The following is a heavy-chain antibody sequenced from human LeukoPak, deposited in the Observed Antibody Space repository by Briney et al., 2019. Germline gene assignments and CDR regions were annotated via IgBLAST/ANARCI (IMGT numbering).Heavy chain of an antibody. V-gene: IGHV3-7*01. J-gene: IGHJ4*02. CDR3: ARDSSGFDY. CDR1: GFTFSYYW. D-gene: IGHD6-19*01. CDR2: IKQDGNEK. Sequence: PGGSLRLSCAASGFTFSYYWMSWVRQAPGKGLEWVANIKQDGNEKYYVDSVKGRFTISRDNAKNSLYLQMSSLRAEDTAVYYCARDSSGFDYWGQGTLFTVSS.